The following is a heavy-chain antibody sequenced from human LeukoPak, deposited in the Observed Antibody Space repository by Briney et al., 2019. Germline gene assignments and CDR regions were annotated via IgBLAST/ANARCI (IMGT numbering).Heavy chain of an antibody. CDR1: GYTFTSYD. CDR3: ATLRGYSYGLHWYFDL. V-gene: IGHV1-8*03. CDR2: MNPNSGNT. J-gene: IGHJ2*01. Sequence: ASVKVSCKASGYTFTSYDINWVRQATGQGLEWMGWMNPNSGNTGYAQKFQGRVTITRNTSISTAYMELSSLRSEDTAVYYCATLRGYSYGLHWYFDLWGRGTLVTVSS. D-gene: IGHD5-18*01.